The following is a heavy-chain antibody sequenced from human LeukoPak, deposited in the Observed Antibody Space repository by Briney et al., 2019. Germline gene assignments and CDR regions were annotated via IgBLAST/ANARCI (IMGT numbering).Heavy chain of an antibody. CDR1: GFTFSDYS. V-gene: IGHV3-30*02. CDR2: IRYDGNNK. Sequence: GGSLRLSCAASGFTFSDYSMHWVRQAPGKGLNWVAFIRYDGNNKYYADSVKGRFTISRDNSKNMLYLEMNSLSTEDTAVYYCARDPLSSSSFDLWGQGTLVTVSS. CDR3: ARDPLSSSSFDL. D-gene: IGHD6-13*01. J-gene: IGHJ4*02.